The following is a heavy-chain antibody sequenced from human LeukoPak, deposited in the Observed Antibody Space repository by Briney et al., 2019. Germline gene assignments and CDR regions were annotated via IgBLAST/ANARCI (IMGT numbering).Heavy chain of an antibody. CDR1: GGSISSGGYY. CDR2: IYYSGST. D-gene: IGHD5-12*01. J-gene: IGHJ4*02. CDR3: ARDHGYSGYGRFDY. V-gene: IGHV4-61*08. Sequence: SQTLSLTCTVSGGSISSGGYYWSWIRQPPGKGLEWIGYIYYSGSTNYNPSLKSRVTISVDTSKNQFSLKLSSVTAADTAVYYCARDHGYSGYGRFDYWGQGTLVTVSS.